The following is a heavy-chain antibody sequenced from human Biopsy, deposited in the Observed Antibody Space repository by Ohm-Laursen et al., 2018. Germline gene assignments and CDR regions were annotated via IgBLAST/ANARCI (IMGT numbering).Heavy chain of an antibody. V-gene: IGHV3-9*01. CDR3: VRGYSSSWSGYLDH. Sequence: SLRLSCTASGFTFDDHVMHWVRQAPGKGLEWVSGISWDGGSEGYADSVKGRFAISRDNAKNSLFLQMNSLTTEDTALYYCVRGYSSSWSGYLDHWGQGTLVTVSS. D-gene: IGHD3-3*01. J-gene: IGHJ4*02. CDR1: GFTFDDHV. CDR2: ISWDGGSE.